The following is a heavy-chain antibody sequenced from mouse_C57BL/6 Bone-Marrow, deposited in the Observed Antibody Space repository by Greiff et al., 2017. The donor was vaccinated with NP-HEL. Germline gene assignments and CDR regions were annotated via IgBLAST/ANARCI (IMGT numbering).Heavy chain of an antibody. Sequence: QVQLQQPGAELVKPGASVKLSCKASGYTFTSYWMHWVKQRPGRGLEWIGRIDPNSGGTKYNEKFKSKATLTVDKPSSTAYMQLSRLTSEDSAVYYCARSGSTVVPYAMDYWGQGTSVTVSS. J-gene: IGHJ4*01. CDR3: ARSGSTVVPYAMDY. V-gene: IGHV1-72*01. D-gene: IGHD1-1*01. CDR1: GYTFTSYW. CDR2: IDPNSGGT.